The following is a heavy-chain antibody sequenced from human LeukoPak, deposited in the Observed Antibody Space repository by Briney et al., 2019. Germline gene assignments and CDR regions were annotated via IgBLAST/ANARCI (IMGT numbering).Heavy chain of an antibody. CDR3: AKGWVYVDY. D-gene: IGHD1-26*01. CDR2: IYNSGST. Sequence: SETLSLTCIVSGDSVSSSSWSWIRQPPGEGLEWIGYIYNSGSTTYNPSLKSRVTISVDMSKNELSLRLTSVTAADTAVYYCAKGWVYVDYWGQGTLVTVSS. CDR1: GDSVSSSS. J-gene: IGHJ4*02. V-gene: IGHV4-59*02.